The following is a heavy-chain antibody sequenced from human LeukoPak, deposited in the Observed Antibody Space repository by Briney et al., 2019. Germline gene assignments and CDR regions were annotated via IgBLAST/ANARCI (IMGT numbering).Heavy chain of an antibody. CDR2: ISHDGSYE. CDR3: AGSSSWYRQGDY. D-gene: IGHD6-13*01. Sequence: GGSLRLSCAGSGFTFSSFGMHWVRQAPGKGLEWVAVISHDGSYEYYADSMKGRFTISRDTSKNTLYLQMNSLRAEDTDVHYCAGSSSWYRQGDYWGQGTLVTVSS. J-gene: IGHJ4*02. CDR1: GFTFSSFG. V-gene: IGHV3-30*03.